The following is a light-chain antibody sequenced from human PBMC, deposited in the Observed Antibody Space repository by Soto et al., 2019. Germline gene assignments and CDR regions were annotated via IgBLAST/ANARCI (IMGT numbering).Light chain of an antibody. V-gene: IGKV3-15*01. CDR2: AAS. J-gene: IGKJ4*01. CDR3: HQYNNWSLT. Sequence: EVVTTQSPATLSVSPGERATLSCMASQGLVTNLAWYQQKPGEAPMLLIYAASTRATRVPGRLSASRSGTELTLTISTLPSEDLQVYYGHQYNNWSLTFGGGNQV. CDR1: QGLVTN.